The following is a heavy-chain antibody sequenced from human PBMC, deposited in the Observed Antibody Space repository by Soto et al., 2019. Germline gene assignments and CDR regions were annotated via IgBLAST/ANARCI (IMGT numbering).Heavy chain of an antibody. CDR2: IYYSGST. V-gene: IGHV4-30-4*01. D-gene: IGHD2-2*02. J-gene: IGHJ6*02. Sequence: SETLSLTCTVSGDSIRSGNHYWSWIRQPPGKGLEWIGYIYYSGSTYYSPSLKSRVTISVDTSKNQFSLKLSSMTAADTAVYYCARNNYCSSTSCYTELYYYYGMDVWGQGTTVTVSS. CDR1: GDSIRSGNHY. CDR3: ARNNYCSSTSCYTELYYYYGMDV.